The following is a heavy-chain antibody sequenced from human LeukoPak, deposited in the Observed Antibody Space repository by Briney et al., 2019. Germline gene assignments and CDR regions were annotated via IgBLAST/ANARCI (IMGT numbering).Heavy chain of an antibody. D-gene: IGHD6-13*01. CDR1: GGSFSGYY. V-gene: IGHV4-34*01. CDR3: ARVDRGVAAAGTDY. CDR2: MDDSGST. J-gene: IGHJ4*02. Sequence: SETLSLTCAVYGGSFSGYYWSWIRQPPGKGLEGIGEMDDSGSTNYNPSLKSRVTISVDPSKNQYSLKLSSVTAADTAVYYCARVDRGVAAAGTDYWGQGTMVTVSS.